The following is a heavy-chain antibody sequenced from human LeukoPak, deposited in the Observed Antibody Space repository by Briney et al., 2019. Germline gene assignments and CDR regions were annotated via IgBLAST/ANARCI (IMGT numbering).Heavy chain of an antibody. Sequence: GGSLRLSCAASGFTFSGYEMNWVRQAPGQGLEWVSYISSSGSTIYYADSVKGRFTNSRDNAKNSLYLQMNSLRAEDTAVYYCARAAAREAPKIFPVLIYNWFDPWGQATLVTVSS. CDR2: ISSSGSTI. D-gene: IGHD3-9*01. CDR1: GFTFSGYE. J-gene: IGHJ5*02. CDR3: ARAAAREAPKIFPVLIYNWFDP. V-gene: IGHV3-48*03.